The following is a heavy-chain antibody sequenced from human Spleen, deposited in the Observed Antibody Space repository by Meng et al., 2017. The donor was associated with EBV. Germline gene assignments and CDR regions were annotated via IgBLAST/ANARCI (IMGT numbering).Heavy chain of an antibody. Sequence: QITLKEAGPTLVKPTQTLTLTCPFPGFSLSTSGVTVGWIRQPPGKALEWLALIYWEDDKQYNPSLESRLTITKDTSKDSVVLTMTNMDPVDTATYYCTHTFDFWAGYYSNYFGHWGQGILVTVSS. CDR1: GFSLSTSGVT. CDR2: IYWEDDK. V-gene: IGHV2-5*02. D-gene: IGHD3/OR15-3a*01. CDR3: THTFDFWAGYYSNYFGH. J-gene: IGHJ4*02.